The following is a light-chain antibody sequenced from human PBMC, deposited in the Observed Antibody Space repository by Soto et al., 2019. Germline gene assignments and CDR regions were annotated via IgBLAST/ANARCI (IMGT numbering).Light chain of an antibody. J-gene: IGLJ1*01. V-gene: IGLV2-8*01. CDR1: SGDVGGYKF. CDR3: KSYAGSNTYV. CDR2: EVV. Sequence: QSALTQPASVSGSPGQSITIYCTGTSGDVGGYKFVSWYQQHPGKAPKLMIYEVVQRPSGVPDRFSGSKSGNTASLTVSGLQAADEADYFCKSYAGSNTYVFGSGTKVTVL.